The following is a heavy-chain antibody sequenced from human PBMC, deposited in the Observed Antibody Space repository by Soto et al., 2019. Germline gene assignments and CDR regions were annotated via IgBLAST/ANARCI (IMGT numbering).Heavy chain of an antibody. V-gene: IGHV1-18*04. D-gene: IGHD3-3*01. CDR1: GYTFTSYG. CDR2: ISAYNGNT. Sequence: QVQLVQSGAEVKKPGASVKVSCKASGYTFTSYGISWVRQAPGQGLEWMGWISAYNGNTNYAQKLQGRVTMTTDTPTSTAYMELRSLRADDTAVDYCAREAVLRFLDGRPGGCMDVLGQGTTVTVS. J-gene: IGHJ6*02. CDR3: AREAVLRFLDGRPGGCMDV.